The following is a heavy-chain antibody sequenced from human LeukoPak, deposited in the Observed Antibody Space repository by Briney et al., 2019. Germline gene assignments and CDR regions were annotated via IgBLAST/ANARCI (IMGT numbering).Heavy chain of an antibody. J-gene: IGHJ5*02. D-gene: IGHD3-3*01. Sequence: SETLSLTCTVSGGSISNYYWTWIRQPPGKGLEWIGYIYYSESTNYNTSLKSRVTISVDTSKNQFSLKLSSVTAADTAVYYCARANCDFWSGYPNWFDPWGQGTLVSVSS. V-gene: IGHV4-59*01. CDR2: IYYSEST. CDR3: ARANCDFWSGYPNWFDP. CDR1: GGSISNYY.